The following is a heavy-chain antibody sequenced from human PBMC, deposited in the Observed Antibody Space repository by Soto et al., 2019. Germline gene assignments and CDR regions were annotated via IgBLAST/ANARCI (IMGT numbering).Heavy chain of an antibody. J-gene: IGHJ4*02. CDR1: GYTFTSYD. CDR3: ARSLFGDHDDY. D-gene: IGHD4-17*01. Sequence: QVQLVQSGAEVKKPGASVKVSCKASGYTFTSYDINWVRQATGQGLEWMGWMNPNSGNTGYAQKFHGRLTVAKDTAISTAYMELSSLRSADTSVYYCARSLFGDHDDYWGQGTLGTVSS. CDR2: MNPNSGNT. V-gene: IGHV1-8*01.